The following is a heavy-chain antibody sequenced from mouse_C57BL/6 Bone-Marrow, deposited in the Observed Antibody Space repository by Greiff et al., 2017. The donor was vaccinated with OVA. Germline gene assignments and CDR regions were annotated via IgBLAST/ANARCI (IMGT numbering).Heavy chain of an antibody. J-gene: IGHJ3*01. D-gene: IGHD2-1*01. CDR1: GYTFTDYY. CDR3: ANLLLAY. Sequence: VQLQQSGAELVRPGASVKLSCKASGYTFTDYYINWVKQRPGQGLEWIARIYPGSGNTNYNEKFKGKATLTAEQSSSTAYMQLSSLTSEDSAVYFCANLLLAYWGQGTLVTVSA. V-gene: IGHV1-76*01. CDR2: IYPGSGNT.